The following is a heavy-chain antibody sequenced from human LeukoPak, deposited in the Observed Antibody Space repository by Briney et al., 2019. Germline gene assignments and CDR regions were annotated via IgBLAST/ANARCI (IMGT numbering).Heavy chain of an antibody. CDR2: TSSTAGYT. Sequence: GGSLRLSCAAFGFTFSDYYMSWIRQAPGKGLEWISHTSSTAGYTNYADSVKGRFTISRDNTKNSLYLQMNSLRAEDTAVYYCARGDFWTYYYYYGMDVWGQGTTVTVSS. D-gene: IGHD3-3*01. V-gene: IGHV3-11*06. CDR3: ARGDFWTYYYYYGMDV. CDR1: GFTFSDYY. J-gene: IGHJ6*02.